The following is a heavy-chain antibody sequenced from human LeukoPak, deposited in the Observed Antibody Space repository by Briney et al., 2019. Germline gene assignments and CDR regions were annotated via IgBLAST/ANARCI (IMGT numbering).Heavy chain of an antibody. CDR3: ARGSSGWYRPFDY. D-gene: IGHD6-19*01. Sequence: PSETLSLTCAVYGGSFSGYYGSWIRQPPGKGLEWIGEINHSGSTNYNPSLKSRVTISVDTSKNQFSLKLSSVTAADTAVYYCARGSSGWYRPFDYWGQGTLVTVSS. J-gene: IGHJ4*02. CDR2: INHSGST. CDR1: GGSFSGYY. V-gene: IGHV4-34*01.